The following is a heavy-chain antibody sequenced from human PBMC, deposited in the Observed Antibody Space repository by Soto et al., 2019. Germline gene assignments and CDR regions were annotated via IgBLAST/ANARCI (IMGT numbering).Heavy chain of an antibody. CDR3: ARGKYSGSYYDWFDP. V-gene: IGHV4-59*01. J-gene: IGHJ5*02. Sequence: QVQLQESGPGLVKPSETLSLTCTVSGGSISTYYWSWIRQTPGKGLEWIGYIYYSGTTNYNPSLKSRVTISVDTSKNQCSLKLSSVTAADTAVYYCARGKYSGSYYDWFDPWGQGTLVTVSS. CDR1: GGSISTYY. CDR2: IYYSGTT. D-gene: IGHD1-26*01.